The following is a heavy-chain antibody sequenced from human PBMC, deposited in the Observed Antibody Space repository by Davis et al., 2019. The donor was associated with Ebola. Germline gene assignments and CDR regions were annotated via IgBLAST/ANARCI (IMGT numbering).Heavy chain of an antibody. CDR1: GYTFTSYY. V-gene: IGHV1-18*04. J-gene: IGHJ5*02. CDR2: ISAYNGNT. Sequence: ASVKVFCKASGYTFTSYYMHWVRQAPGQGLEWMGWISAYNGNTNYAQKLQGRVTMTTDTSTSTAYMELRSLRSDDTAVYYCARGVPAAPIDPWGQGTLVTVSS. CDR3: ARGVPAAPIDP. D-gene: IGHD2-2*01.